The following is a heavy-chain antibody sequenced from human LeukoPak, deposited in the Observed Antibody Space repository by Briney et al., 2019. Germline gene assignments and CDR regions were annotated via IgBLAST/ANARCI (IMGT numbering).Heavy chain of an antibody. J-gene: IGHJ5*02. CDR3: ARDHPIGAEGFDP. CDR2: INPSGGST. CDR1: GYTFTSYY. V-gene: IGHV1-46*01. D-gene: IGHD4/OR15-4a*01. Sequence: GASVKVSCKASGYTFTSYYMHWVRQAPGQGLEWMGIINPSGGSTSYAQKFQGRVTMTRDTSTGTVYMELSSLRSEDTAVYYCARDHPIGAEGFDPWGQGTLVTVSS.